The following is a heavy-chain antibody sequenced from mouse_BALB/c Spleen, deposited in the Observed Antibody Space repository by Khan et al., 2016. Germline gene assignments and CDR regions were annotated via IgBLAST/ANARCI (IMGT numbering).Heavy chain of an antibody. CDR3: ERGTPFAS. J-gene: IGHJ3*01. V-gene: IGHV1-80*01. CDR1: GYAFSGYW. D-gene: IGHD2-14*01. CDR2: IYPGDGDT. Sequence: QVQLQQSGAELVRPGSSVKISCKAGGYAFSGYWMNWVKQRPGQGLEWIGQIYPGDGDTNYNGKLKGKATLTADKSSSTAYMQLSSLTSGDSAVCFCERGTPFASWGPGTLVTGPA.